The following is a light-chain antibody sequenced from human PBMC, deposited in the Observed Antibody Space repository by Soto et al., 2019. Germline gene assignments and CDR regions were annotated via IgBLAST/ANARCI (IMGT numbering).Light chain of an antibody. V-gene: IGKV3-20*01. CDR1: QSVSSN. CDR3: QHYDSLPIT. CDR2: GAS. Sequence: EIVMTQSPATLSVSPGERATLSCRASQSVSSNLAWYQQKPGQPPRLLIYGASSRDTGIPDRFSGSGSGTDFTLTISRLEPEDFAVFYCQHYDSLPITFGQGTRLEIK. J-gene: IGKJ5*01.